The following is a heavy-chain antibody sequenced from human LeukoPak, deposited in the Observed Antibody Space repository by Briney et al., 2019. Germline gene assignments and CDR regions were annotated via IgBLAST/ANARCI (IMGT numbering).Heavy chain of an antibody. CDR2: INHSGST. CDR3: ARHGDFPRLYYYYYMDV. CDR1: GGSFSGYY. J-gene: IGHJ6*03. Sequence: SETLSLTCAVYGGSFSGYYWSWIRQPPGKGLEWIGEINHSGSTNYNPSLKSRVTISVDTSKNQFSLKLSSVTAADTAVYYCARHGDFPRLYYYYYMDVWGKGTTVTVSS. V-gene: IGHV4-34*01. D-gene: IGHD7-27*01.